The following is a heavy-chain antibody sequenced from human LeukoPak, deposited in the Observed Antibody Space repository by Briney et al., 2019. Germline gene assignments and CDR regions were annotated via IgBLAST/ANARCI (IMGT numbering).Heavy chain of an antibody. Sequence: PGGSLRLSCAASGFTFSSYNMHWVRQAPGKGLEWVALISYDGSNQLYADSVRGRFTISRDNSKNTLQLQLNSLRVEDTAVYYCARIDILTGYAAVGDCWGQGALVTLSS. J-gene: IGHJ4*02. V-gene: IGHV3-30-3*01. CDR3: ARIDILTGYAAVGDC. CDR2: ISYDGSNQ. CDR1: GFTFSSYN. D-gene: IGHD3-9*01.